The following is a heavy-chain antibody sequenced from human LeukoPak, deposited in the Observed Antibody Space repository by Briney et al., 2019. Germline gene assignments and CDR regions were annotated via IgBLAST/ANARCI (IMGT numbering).Heavy chain of an antibody. V-gene: IGHV3-48*02. CDR2: ISKSSTTI. D-gene: IGHD2-2*01. CDR3: TTNAT. Sequence: GGPLRLSCAASGITFSSYNMNWVRQAPGKGPEWVSHISKSSTTIYYADSVKGRFTVSRDNANNSLYLQMNSLRDEDTAVYYCTTNATWGQGTMVTVSS. CDR1: GITFSSYN. J-gene: IGHJ3*01.